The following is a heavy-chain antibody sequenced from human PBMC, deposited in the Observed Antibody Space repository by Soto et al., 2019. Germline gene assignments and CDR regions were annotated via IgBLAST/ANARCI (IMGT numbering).Heavy chain of an antibody. CDR2: INGDGSTI. Sequence: EVQLVESGGGLAQPGGSLRLSCAASGFTLSSHWMHWVPQAPGKGLVWVSRINGDGSTINYEDSVRGRYTISRDNAKNTLSLQMNSLRAEDTAVYYCARVADCTYSSNCNGRAAFDMWGQGTMVTVSS. CDR3: ARVADCTYSSNCNGRAAFDM. D-gene: IGHD6-13*01. CDR1: GFTLSSHW. V-gene: IGHV3-74*01. J-gene: IGHJ3*02.